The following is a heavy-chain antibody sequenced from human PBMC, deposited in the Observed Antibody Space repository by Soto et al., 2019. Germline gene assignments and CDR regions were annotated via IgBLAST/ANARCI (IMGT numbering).Heavy chain of an antibody. D-gene: IGHD4-17*01. V-gene: IGHV4-38-2*01. CDR1: NYSISSGSY. CDR2: IYQRGST. Sequence: SETLSFTCALSNYSISSGSYWGWIRQPPGKGLEWIGSIYQRGSTFYNSALKSRITMSMDTSKNLFSLNLRSVTAADTAIYYCTKSGDYGLDAFDLWGQGTMVTVSS. J-gene: IGHJ3*01. CDR3: TKSGDYGLDAFDL.